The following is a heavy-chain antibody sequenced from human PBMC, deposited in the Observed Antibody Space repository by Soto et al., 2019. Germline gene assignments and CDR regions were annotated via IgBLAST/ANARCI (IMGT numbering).Heavy chain of an antibody. V-gene: IGHV4-4*02. D-gene: IGHD3-3*01. J-gene: IGHJ5*02. CDR3: ARAATIFGVVIERTNWFDP. CDR2: IYHSGST. CDR1: GGYISSSNW. Sequence: SETLSLTCAVSGGYISSSNWWSWVRQPPGKGLEWIGEIYHSGSTNYNPSLKSRVTISVDKSKNQFSLKLSSVTAADTAVYYCARAATIFGVVIERTNWFDPWGQGTLVTVS.